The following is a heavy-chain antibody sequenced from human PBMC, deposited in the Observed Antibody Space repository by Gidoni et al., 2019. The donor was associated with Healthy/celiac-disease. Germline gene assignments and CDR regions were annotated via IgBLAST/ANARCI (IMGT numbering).Heavy chain of an antibody. CDR2: ISSSGSTI. Sequence: EVQLVESGGGLVQPGGSLRLSCAASGFTFSSYEMHWVRQAPGKGLEWVSYISSSGSTIYYADSVKGRFTISRDNAKNSLYLQMNSLRAEDTAVYYCARESVYYYDSSGYSDPFDYWGQGTLVTVSS. CDR3: ARESVYYYDSSGYSDPFDY. CDR1: GFTFSSYE. J-gene: IGHJ4*02. V-gene: IGHV3-48*03. D-gene: IGHD3-22*01.